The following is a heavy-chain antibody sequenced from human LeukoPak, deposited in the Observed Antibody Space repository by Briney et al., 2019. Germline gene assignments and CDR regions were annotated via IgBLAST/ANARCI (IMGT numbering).Heavy chain of an antibody. CDR3: ARVGTAPY. Sequence: GRSLRLSCAASGFTFSSYAMHWVRQAPGKGLEWVAVISYDGSNKYYADSEKGRFTISRDNSKNTLYLQMNSLRAEDTAVYYCARVGTAPYWGQGTLVTVSS. D-gene: IGHD2-21*02. CDR2: ISYDGSNK. CDR1: GFTFSSYA. V-gene: IGHV3-30-3*01. J-gene: IGHJ4*02.